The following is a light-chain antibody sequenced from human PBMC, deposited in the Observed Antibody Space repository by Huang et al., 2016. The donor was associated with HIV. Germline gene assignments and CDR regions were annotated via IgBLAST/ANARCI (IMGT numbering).Light chain of an antibody. Sequence: AIRITQSPSSLSASTGDRVIITCRASQGISSYLACDQQKPGKAPKLLIYDASTLQSGVPARFSGSGSGTDFTRTISCLQSEDFATYYCQQYYSYPFTFGPGTKVDIK. CDR1: QGISSY. CDR2: DAS. CDR3: QQYYSYPFT. J-gene: IGKJ3*01. V-gene: IGKV1-8*01.